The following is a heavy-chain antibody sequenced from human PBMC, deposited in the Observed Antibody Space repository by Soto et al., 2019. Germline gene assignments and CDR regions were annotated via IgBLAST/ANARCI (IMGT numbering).Heavy chain of an antibody. CDR1: GGSGSSSTYY. V-gene: IGHV4-61*01. J-gene: IGHJ4*02. D-gene: IGHD3-22*01. CDR3: ARSPDDYYDSSGYPYYFDY. Sequence: PSQTLSLTCTVSGGSGSSSTYYWSWIRQPPEKGLEWIGYISDSGSTKYSPSFKSRVTLSLDTSENQFSLELSSMPAADPAGYYCARSPDDYYDSSGYPYYFDYWGQGILVTVSS. CDR2: ISDSGST.